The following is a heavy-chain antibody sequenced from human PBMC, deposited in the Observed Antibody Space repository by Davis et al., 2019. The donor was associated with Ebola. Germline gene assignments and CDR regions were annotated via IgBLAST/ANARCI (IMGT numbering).Heavy chain of an antibody. Sequence: MPSETLSLTCTVSGGSISSYYWSWIRQPPGKGLEWIGYIYYSGSTNYNPSLKSRVTISVDTSKNQFSMKLSSVNAADTAVYYCARQKWRFDPWGQGTLVTVSS. V-gene: IGHV4-59*08. D-gene: IGHD1-26*01. CDR3: ARQKWRFDP. J-gene: IGHJ5*02. CDR2: IYYSGST. CDR1: GGSISSYY.